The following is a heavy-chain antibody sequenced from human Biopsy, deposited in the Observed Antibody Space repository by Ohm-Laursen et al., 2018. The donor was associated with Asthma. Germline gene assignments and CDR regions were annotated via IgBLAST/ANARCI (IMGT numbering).Heavy chain of an antibody. J-gene: IGHJ4*02. Sequence: SSVKVSCKSFGGTFTTYVIGWVRQAPGQGLEWMGGMNPVFGTTTYPQKFQDRVTITADDSMSTVYMELSSLRSEDTAVYYCARKAGSCISRTCYSLDFWGQGTLVTVSS. D-gene: IGHD2-2*01. V-gene: IGHV1-69*13. CDR3: ARKAGSCISRTCYSLDF. CDR1: GGTFTTYV. CDR2: MNPVFGTT.